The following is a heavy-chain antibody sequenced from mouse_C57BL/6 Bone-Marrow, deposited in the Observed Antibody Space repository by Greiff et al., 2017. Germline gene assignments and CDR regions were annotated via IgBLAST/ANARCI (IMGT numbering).Heavy chain of an antibody. J-gene: IGHJ2*01. D-gene: IGHD2-4*01. Sequence: EVKVEESGGGLVKPGGSLKLSCAASGFTFSSYAMSWVRQTPEKRLEWVATISDGGSYTYYPDNVKGRFTISRDNAKNNLYLQMSHLKSEDTAMYYCARDDYAGRFDYWGQGTTLTVSS. CDR3: ARDDYAGRFDY. CDR1: GFTFSSYA. CDR2: ISDGGSYT. V-gene: IGHV5-4*01.